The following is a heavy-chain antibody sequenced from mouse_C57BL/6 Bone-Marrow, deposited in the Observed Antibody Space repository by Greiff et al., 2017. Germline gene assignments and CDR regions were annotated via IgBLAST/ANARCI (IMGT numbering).Heavy chain of an antibody. CDR1: GYTFTSYW. Sequence: VQLQQPGAELVRPGTSVKLSCKASGYTFTSYWMHWVKQRPGQGLEWIGVIDPSDSYTNYNQKFKGKATLTVDTSSSTAYMQLSSLTSEDSAVYYCARFRGGYWGQGTTLTVSS. CDR3: ARFRGGY. J-gene: IGHJ2*01. CDR2: IDPSDSYT. V-gene: IGHV1-59*01. D-gene: IGHD3-3*01.